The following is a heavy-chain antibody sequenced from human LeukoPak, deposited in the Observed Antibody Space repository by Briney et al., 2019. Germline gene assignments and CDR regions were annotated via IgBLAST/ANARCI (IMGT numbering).Heavy chain of an antibody. CDR3: ARDGRYSYGLDDAFDI. V-gene: IGHV1-18*01. CDR1: GYTFTSYG. CDR2: ISAYNGNT. D-gene: IGHD5-18*01. J-gene: IGHJ3*02. Sequence: GASVKVSCKASGYTFTSYGISWVRQAPGQGLEWMGWISAYNGNTNYAQKLQGRVTMPTDTSTSTAYMELRNLRSDDTAVYYCARDGRYSYGLDDAFDIWGQGTMVTVSS.